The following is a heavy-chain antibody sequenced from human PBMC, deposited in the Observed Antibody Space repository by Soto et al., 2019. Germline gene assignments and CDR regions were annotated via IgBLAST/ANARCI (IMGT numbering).Heavy chain of an antibody. CDR3: ARGHFWSGYHYSYYGMDV. CDR1: GGSISSGDYY. V-gene: IGHV4-30-4*01. D-gene: IGHD3-3*02. Sequence: SETLPLTCTVSGGSISSGDYYWSWIRQPPGKGLEWIGYIYYSGSTYYNPSLKSRVTISVDTSKNQFSLKLSSVTAADTAVYYCARGHFWSGYHYSYYGMDVWGQGTTVTVSS. CDR2: IYYSGST. J-gene: IGHJ6*02.